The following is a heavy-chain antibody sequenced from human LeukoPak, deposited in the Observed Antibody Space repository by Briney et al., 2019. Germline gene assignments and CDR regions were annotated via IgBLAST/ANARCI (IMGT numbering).Heavy chain of an antibody. D-gene: IGHD4-11*01. J-gene: IGHJ6*03. V-gene: IGHV3-11*04. CDR2: ISSSGYTI. Sequence: NPGGSLRLSCAASGFTFSDYYMSWIRQAPGKGLEWVSYISSSGYTINYADSVKGRFTISRDNAKNSLYLQMNSLRAEDTAVYYCARGVPKTSYYYYYMDVWGKGTTVTVSS. CDR1: GFTFSDYY. CDR3: ARGVPKTSYYYYYMDV.